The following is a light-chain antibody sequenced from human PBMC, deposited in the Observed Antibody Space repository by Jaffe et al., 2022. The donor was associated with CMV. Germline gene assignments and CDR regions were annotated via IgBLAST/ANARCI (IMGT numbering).Light chain of an antibody. V-gene: IGKV1-5*03. CDR1: QSISSW. Sequence: DIQMTQSPSTLSAFVGDRVTITCRASQSISSWLAWYQQKPGKAPELLIYKASNLESGVPSRFSGSGSGTEFTLTISSLQPDDFATYYCQHYNSYPITFGGGTKVEIK. J-gene: IGKJ4*01. CDR3: QHYNSYPIT. CDR2: KAS.